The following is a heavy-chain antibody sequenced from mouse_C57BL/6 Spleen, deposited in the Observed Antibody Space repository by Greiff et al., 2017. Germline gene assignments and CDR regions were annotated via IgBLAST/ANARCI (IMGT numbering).Heavy chain of an antibody. Sequence: VQLQQPGAELVRPGTSVKLSCKASGYTFTSYWMHWVKQRPGQGLEWIGVIDPSDSYTNYNQKFKGKATLTVDTSSSTAYMQLSSLTSEDSAVYYCARRGYYYDDYARDYWGQGTSVTVSS. D-gene: IGHD1-1*01. V-gene: IGHV1-59*01. CDR3: ARRGYYYDDYARDY. CDR2: IDPSDSYT. CDR1: GYTFTSYW. J-gene: IGHJ4*01.